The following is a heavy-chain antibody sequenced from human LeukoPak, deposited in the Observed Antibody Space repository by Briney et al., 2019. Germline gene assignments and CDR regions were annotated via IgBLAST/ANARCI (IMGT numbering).Heavy chain of an antibody. Sequence: SETLSLTCAVYGGSFSGYYWSWIRQPPGKGLEWIGEINHSGSTNYNPSLKSRVTISVDTSKNQFSLKLSSVTAADTAVYYCARGDNSSSWYAFDIWGQGTMVTVSS. CDR1: GGSFSGYY. J-gene: IGHJ3*02. CDR2: INHSGST. D-gene: IGHD6-13*01. CDR3: ARGDNSSSWYAFDI. V-gene: IGHV4-34*01.